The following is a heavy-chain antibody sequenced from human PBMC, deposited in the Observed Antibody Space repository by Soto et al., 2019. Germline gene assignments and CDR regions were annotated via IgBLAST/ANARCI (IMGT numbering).Heavy chain of an antibody. CDR1: GGSFSGYY. V-gene: IGHV4-34*01. J-gene: IGHJ3*02. D-gene: IGHD2-15*01. CDR3: ARGVGIVVVVAATQHAFDI. Sequence: QVQLQQWGAGLLKPSETLSLTCAVYGGSFSGYYWSWILQPPGKGLEWIGEINHSGSTNYNPSLRSRVTLSVATSRNQFSLKLSSVTAADTAVYYCARGVGIVVVVAATQHAFDIWGQGTMVTVSS. CDR2: INHSGST.